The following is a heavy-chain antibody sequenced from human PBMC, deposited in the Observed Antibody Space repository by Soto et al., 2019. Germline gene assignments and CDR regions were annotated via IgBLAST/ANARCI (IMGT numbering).Heavy chain of an antibody. CDR1: GGSINTFY. CDR2: IFSSGST. D-gene: IGHD5-12*01. V-gene: IGHV4-4*07. Sequence: SETLSLTCTDSGGSINTFYWSWVRQPAGKGLEWIGRIFSSGSTSFNPSLESRVAMSVDTSKNHFSLNLSSVTAADMAVYYCAREGSYSAYNFAHGIQLWSFDFWGQGALVTVSS. J-gene: IGHJ4*02. CDR3: AREGSYSAYNFAHGIQLWSFDF.